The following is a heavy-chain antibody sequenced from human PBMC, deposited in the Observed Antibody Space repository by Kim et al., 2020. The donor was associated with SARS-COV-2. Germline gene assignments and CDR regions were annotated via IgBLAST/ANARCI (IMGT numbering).Heavy chain of an antibody. D-gene: IGHD6-13*01. CDR2: INHSGST. V-gene: IGHV4-34*01. CDR1: GGSFSGYY. Sequence: SETLSLTCAVYGGSFSGYYWSWIRQPPGKGLEWIGEINHSGSTNYNPSLKSRVTISVDTSKNQFSLKLSSVTAADTAVYYCARGGDIAAAGSYYFDYWGQGTLVTVSS. J-gene: IGHJ4*02. CDR3: ARGGDIAAAGSYYFDY.